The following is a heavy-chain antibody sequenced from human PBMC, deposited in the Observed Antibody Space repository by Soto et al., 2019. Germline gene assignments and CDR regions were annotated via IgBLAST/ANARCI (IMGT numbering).Heavy chain of an antibody. D-gene: IGHD5-18*01. CDR2: IYPGDSDT. V-gene: IGHV5-51*01. J-gene: IGHJ6*02. CDR3: ARGGYSYGHKLAYYYYGMDV. CDR1: GYIFTNYW. Sequence: RGESLKISCKGSGYIFTNYWIGWVRQMPGKGLEWMGIIYPGDSDTRYSPSFQGQVTISADKSISTAYLQWSSLKASDTAMYYCARGGYSYGHKLAYYYYGMDVWGQGTTVTVSS.